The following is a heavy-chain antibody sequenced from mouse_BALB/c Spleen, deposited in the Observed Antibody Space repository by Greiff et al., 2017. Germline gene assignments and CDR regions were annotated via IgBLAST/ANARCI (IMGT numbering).Heavy chain of an antibody. CDR1: GYTFTDYA. J-gene: IGHJ3*01. Sequence: QVQLKESGAELVRPGVSVKISCKGSGYTFTDYAMHWVKQSHAKSLEWIGVISTYYGDASYNQKFKGKATMTVDKSSSTAYMELARLTSEDSAIYYCASDYGSAWFAYWGQGTLVTVSA. CDR2: ISTYYGDA. CDR3: ASDYGSAWFAY. D-gene: IGHD1-1*01. V-gene: IGHV1S137*01.